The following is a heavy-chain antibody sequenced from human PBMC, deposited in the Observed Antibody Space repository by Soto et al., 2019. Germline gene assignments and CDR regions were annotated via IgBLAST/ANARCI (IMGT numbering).Heavy chain of an antibody. V-gene: IGHV3-11*01. CDR2: ISSSGSTI. CDR3: ARDPPATRHGMDV. Sequence: GGSLRLSCAASEFTFSDYYMSWIRQAPGKGLEWVSYISSSGSTIYYADSVKGRFTISRENAKNTLYLQMKSLRAEDTAVYYCARDPPATRHGMDVWGQGTTVTVSS. CDR1: EFTFSDYY. J-gene: IGHJ6*02.